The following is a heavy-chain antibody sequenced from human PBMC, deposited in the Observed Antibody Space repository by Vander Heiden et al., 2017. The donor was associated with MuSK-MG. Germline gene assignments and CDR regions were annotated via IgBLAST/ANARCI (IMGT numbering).Heavy chain of an antibody. J-gene: IGHJ3*02. CDR2: IDPSDSYT. CDR3: ARPFSGSYYGDAFDI. Sequence: DVQLVQSGAEVKKPGESLRISCTGSGYSFTSYWISWERQMPGKGLEWMGRIDPSDSYTNYSPSFQGHVTISADKSISTAYLQWSSLKASDTAMYYCARPFSGSYYGDAFDIWGQGTMVTVSS. V-gene: IGHV5-10-1*03. CDR1: GYSFTSYW. D-gene: IGHD1-26*01.